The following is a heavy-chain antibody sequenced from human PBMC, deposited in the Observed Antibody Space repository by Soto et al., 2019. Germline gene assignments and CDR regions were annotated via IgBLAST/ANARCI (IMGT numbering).Heavy chain of an antibody. D-gene: IGHD3-10*01. CDR2: ISYDGSNK. CDR1: GFTFSSYA. Sequence: GGSLRLSCAASGFTFSSYAMHWVRQAPGKGLEWVAVISYDGSNKYYADSVKGRFTISRDNSKNTLYLQMNSLRAEDTAVYYCARGDLVRGARDFYYYYGMDVWGQGTTVTVSS. J-gene: IGHJ6*02. CDR3: ARGDLVRGARDFYYYYGMDV. V-gene: IGHV3-30-3*01.